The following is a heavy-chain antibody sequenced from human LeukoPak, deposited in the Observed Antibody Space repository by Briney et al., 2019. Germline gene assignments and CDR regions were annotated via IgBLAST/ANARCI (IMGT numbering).Heavy chain of an antibody. CDR1: GFTVSSNY. CDR2: IYSGGST. D-gene: IGHD3-10*01. Sequence: GGSLRLSCAASGFTVSSNYMSWVRQAPGKGLEWVSVIYSGGSTYYADSVKGRFTISRDNSKNALYLQMNSLRAEDTAVYYCTRDESFYGSGRYYWGQGTLVTVSS. J-gene: IGHJ4*02. CDR3: TRDESFYGSGRYY. V-gene: IGHV3-53*01.